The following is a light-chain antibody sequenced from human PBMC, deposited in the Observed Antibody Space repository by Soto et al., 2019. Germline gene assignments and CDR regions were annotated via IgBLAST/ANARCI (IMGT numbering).Light chain of an antibody. V-gene: IGKV1-8*01. CDR2: AAS. J-gene: IGKJ5*01. CDR3: QQRSNWPPFT. Sequence: AILMTQSPSSFSASPGDRVTITCRASQGISSYLAWYQQKPGKAPKLLIYAASTLQSGVPSRFSGSGSGTDFTLTISSLEPEDFAVYCCQQRSNWPPFTFGQGTRLEIK. CDR1: QGISSY.